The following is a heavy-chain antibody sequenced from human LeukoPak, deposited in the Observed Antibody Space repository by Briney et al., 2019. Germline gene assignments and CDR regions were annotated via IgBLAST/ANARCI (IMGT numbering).Heavy chain of an antibody. J-gene: IGHJ5*02. CDR2: INPSGGSP. V-gene: IGHV1-46*01. CDR3: AARRDTVFRGALDP. CDR1: GYTLTNYY. D-gene: IGHD3-10*01. Sequence: ASVKVSCRASGYTLTNYYIHWVRQAPGQGLQWMGIINPSGGSPSYAQKFQGRVTMTRDTSTSTVYMELSSLRSEDTAVYYCAARRDTVFRGALDPWGQGTLVTVSS.